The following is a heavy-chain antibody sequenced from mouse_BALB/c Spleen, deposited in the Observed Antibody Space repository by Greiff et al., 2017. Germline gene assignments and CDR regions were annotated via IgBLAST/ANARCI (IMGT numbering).Heavy chain of an antibody. CDR3: ARRVLRSYAMDY. D-gene: IGHD1-1*01. CDR1: GYTFTSYW. CDR2: IDPSDSYT. J-gene: IGHJ4*01. V-gene: IGHV1S126*01. Sequence: QVQLQQPGAELVKPGASVKISCKASGYTFTSYWMNWVKQRPGQGLEWIGEIDPSDSYTNNNQKFKDKATLTVDKSSSTAYMQLSSLTSEDSAVYYCARRVLRSYAMDYWGQGTSVTVSS.